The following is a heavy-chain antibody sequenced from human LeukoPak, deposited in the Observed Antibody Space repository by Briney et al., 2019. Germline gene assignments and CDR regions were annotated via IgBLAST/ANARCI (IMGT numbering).Heavy chain of an antibody. CDR3: AREGYCSSTSCYTRGYFDC. Sequence: GRSLRLSCAASGFTFSSYAMHWVRQAPGKGLEWVAVISYDGSNKYYADSVKGRFTISRDNSKNTLYLQMNSLRAEDTAVYYCAREGYCSSTSCYTRGYFDCWGQGTLVTVSS. CDR1: GFTFSSYA. V-gene: IGHV3-30-3*01. CDR2: ISYDGSNK. D-gene: IGHD2-2*02. J-gene: IGHJ4*02.